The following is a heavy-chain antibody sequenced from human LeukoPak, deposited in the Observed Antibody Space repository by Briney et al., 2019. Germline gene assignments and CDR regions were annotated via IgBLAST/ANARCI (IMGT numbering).Heavy chain of an antibody. CDR2: ISYDGSNK. J-gene: IGHJ4*02. CDR1: GFTFSIFA. Sequence: GGSLRLSCAASGFTFSIFAMHWVRQAPGKGLEWVAVISYDGSNKYYADSVKGRFTISRDNSKNTLYLQMNSLRAEDTAVYYCARDHHMGITMIVVVPSFDYWGQGTLVTVSS. D-gene: IGHD3-22*01. CDR3: ARDHHMGITMIVVVPSFDY. V-gene: IGHV3-30-3*01.